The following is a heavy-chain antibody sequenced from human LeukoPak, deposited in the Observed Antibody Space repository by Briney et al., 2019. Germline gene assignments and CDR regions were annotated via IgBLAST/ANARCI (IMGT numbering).Heavy chain of an antibody. CDR1: GFTFTTYW. J-gene: IGHJ6*02. V-gene: IGHV3-7*01. CDR3: ARKNGMDV. Sequence: GGSLRLSCAASGFTFTTYWMSWVRQAPGKGLEWVASIKPDGSVTHYVDSVKGRFTISRDNAKNSLYLQMNSLRAEDAAVYYCARKNGMDVWGQGTTVTVSS. CDR2: IKPDGSVT.